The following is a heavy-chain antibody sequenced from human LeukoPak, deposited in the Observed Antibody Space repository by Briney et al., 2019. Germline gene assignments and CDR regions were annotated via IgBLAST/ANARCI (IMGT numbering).Heavy chain of an antibody. D-gene: IGHD3-22*01. V-gene: IGHV4-59*08. CDR1: GGSISSYY. CDR3: AVGWLPYYFDY. J-gene: IGHJ4*02. Sequence: PSETLSLTCTVSGGSISSYYWSWIRQPPGKGLEWIGYIYYSGSTNYNPSLKSRVTISVDTSKNQFSLKLSSVTAADTAVYYCAVGWLPYYFDYWGQGTLVTVSS. CDR2: IYYSGST.